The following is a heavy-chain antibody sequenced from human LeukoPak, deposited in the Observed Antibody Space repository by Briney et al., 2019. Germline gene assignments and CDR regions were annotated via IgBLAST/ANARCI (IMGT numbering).Heavy chain of an antibody. CDR2: ISWNSGSI. J-gene: IGHJ6*02. Sequence: YPGGSLRLSCAASGFTFDDYAMHWVRQAPGKGLEWVSGISWNSGSIGYADSVKGRFTISRDNAKNSLYLQMNSLRAEDTAVYYCATHRPNYDILTGYYRGAYYYGMDVWGQGTTVTVSS. CDR3: ATHRPNYDILTGYYRGAYYYGMDV. D-gene: IGHD3-9*01. V-gene: IGHV3-9*01. CDR1: GFTFDDYA.